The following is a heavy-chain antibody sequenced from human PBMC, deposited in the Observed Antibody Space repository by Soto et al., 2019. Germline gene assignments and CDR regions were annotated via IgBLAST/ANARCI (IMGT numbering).Heavy chain of an antibody. CDR1: GFTFSSYW. J-gene: IGHJ4*02. Sequence: GGSLRLSCAASGFTFSSYWMSWVRQAPGKGLEWVANIKQDGSEKYYVDSVKGRFTISRDNAKNSLYLQMNSLRAEDTAVYYCARAPGVRGPGPDIDYWGQGTLVTVSS. V-gene: IGHV3-7*01. D-gene: IGHD3-10*01. CDR2: IKQDGSEK. CDR3: ARAPGVRGPGPDIDY.